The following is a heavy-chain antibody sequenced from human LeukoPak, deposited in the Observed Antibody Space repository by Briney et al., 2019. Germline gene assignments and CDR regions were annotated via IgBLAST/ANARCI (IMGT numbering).Heavy chain of an antibody. Sequence: GGSLRLSRAASGFTFNTHGMNWVRQAPGKGLEWVAIISYDGSHKLYAGSVKGRFTISRDYSENTLHLQMNSLRPEDTAVYYCAKSIYGSGTYIGVDYWGQGTLVTVSS. CDR1: GFTFNTHG. D-gene: IGHD3-10*01. CDR3: AKSIYGSGTYIGVDY. J-gene: IGHJ4*02. V-gene: IGHV3-30*18. CDR2: ISYDGSHK.